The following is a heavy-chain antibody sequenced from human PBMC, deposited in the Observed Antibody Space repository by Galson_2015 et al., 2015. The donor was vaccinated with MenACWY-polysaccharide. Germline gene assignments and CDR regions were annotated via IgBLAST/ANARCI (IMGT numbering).Heavy chain of an antibody. J-gene: IGHJ5*02. V-gene: IGHV1-8*01. CDR3: ARGGKYYYDSSGYLNWFDP. CDR2: MNPNCGNT. D-gene: IGHD3-22*01. Sequence: SVKVSCKASGYTFSSYDINWVRQTTGQGLEWMGWMNPNCGNTGYAQKFQGRVTMTRNTSISIAYMELSSLRSEDTAVYYCARGGKYYYDSSGYLNWFDPWGQGTLVTVSS. CDR1: GYTFSSYD.